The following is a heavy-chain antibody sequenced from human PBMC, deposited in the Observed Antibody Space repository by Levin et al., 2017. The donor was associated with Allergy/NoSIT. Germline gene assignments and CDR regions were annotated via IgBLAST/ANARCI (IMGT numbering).Heavy chain of an antibody. CDR3: ARDRTITTTGETYYVGMDG. CDR1: GGFISGYY. CDR2: IYYSGST. J-gene: IGHJ6*02. Sequence: SETLSLTCPVSGGFISGYYWSWIRQPPGKGLEWIGYIYYSGSTKYNPSLKSRVTISVDTSKNQFSLKLSSVTAADTAGYYGARDRTITTTGETYYVGMDGWGQGTTVTV. D-gene: IGHD7-27*01. V-gene: IGHV4-59*01.